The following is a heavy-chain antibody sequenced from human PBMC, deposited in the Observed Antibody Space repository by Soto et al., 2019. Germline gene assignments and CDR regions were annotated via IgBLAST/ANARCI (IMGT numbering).Heavy chain of an antibody. J-gene: IGHJ4*02. CDR2: VSWNGVNS. CDR3: VRALSGHDHFFDS. D-gene: IGHD5-12*01. CDR1: GFTFDLFG. V-gene: IGHV3-20*04. Sequence: VQLVQSGGSVVRPGGSLRLSCTASGFTFDLFGMAWVRQPPGKGLEWVSGVSWNGVNSDYGDSVKGRFTISRGNAKNTLYLQMNSLRAEDTAFYFCVRALSGHDHFFDSWGQGALVTVST.